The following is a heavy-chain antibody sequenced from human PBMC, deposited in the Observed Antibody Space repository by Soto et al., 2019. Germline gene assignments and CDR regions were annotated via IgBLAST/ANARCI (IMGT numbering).Heavy chain of an antibody. CDR3: ARDQVSSSWYPLWYFDY. D-gene: IGHD6-13*01. CDR1: GFTFSSYW. Sequence: EVQLVESGGGLVQPGGSLRLSCAASGFTFSSYWMHWVRQAPGKGLVWVSRINSDGSSTSYADSVKGRFIISRDNAKNTLYLQMNSLRAEDTAVYYCARDQVSSSWYPLWYFDYWGQGTLVTVSS. V-gene: IGHV3-74*01. CDR2: INSDGSST. J-gene: IGHJ4*02.